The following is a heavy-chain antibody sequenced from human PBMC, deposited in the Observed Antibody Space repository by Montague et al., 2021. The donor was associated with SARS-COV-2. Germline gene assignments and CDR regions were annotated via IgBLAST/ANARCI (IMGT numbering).Heavy chain of an antibody. CDR2: IYHSGRT. CDR1: GGSISSNNW. CDR3: AREGSRDGYNEGFDY. J-gene: IGHJ4*02. Sequence: SETLSLTCAVSGGSISSNNWWNWVRQAPGKGLEWIGEIYHSGRTNYNPSLKSRVTISVDKSKNQYSLILGSVTAADTAVYYCAREGSRDGYNEGFDYWGQGTLVNASP. V-gene: IGHV4-4*02. D-gene: IGHD5-24*01.